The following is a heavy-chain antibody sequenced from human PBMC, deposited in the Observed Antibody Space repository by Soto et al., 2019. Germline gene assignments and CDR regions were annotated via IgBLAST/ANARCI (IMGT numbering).Heavy chain of an antibody. CDR2: INAGNRNT. CDR3: ARDPNDSSAYYHHYYYGMDV. V-gene: IGHV1-3*01. Sequence: GASVKVSCKASGYTFTSYGIHWVRQAPGQRLEWTGWINAGNRNTKYSEKFQGRVTITRDTSASTAYLELSSLRSEDTAVYYCARDPNDSSAYYHHYYYGMDVWGQGTTVTVYS. CDR1: GYTFTSYG. D-gene: IGHD3-22*01. J-gene: IGHJ6*02.